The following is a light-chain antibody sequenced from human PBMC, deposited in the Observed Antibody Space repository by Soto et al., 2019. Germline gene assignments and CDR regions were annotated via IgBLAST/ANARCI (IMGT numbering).Light chain of an antibody. CDR3: QQYDSYSLT. CDR2: DAS. Sequence: DIQLTQSPSTRSASVGDRVTITCRASQSIGSWLAWYQQKPGKAPKLLIYDASSLESGVPSRFSGSGSGTEFTLTISSLQPDDFATYYCQQYDSYSLTFGGGTKVDIK. CDR1: QSIGSW. J-gene: IGKJ4*01. V-gene: IGKV1-5*01.